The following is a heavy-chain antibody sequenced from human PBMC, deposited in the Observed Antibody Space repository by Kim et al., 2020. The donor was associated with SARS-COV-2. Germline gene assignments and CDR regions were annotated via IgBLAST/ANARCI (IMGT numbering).Heavy chain of an antibody. Sequence: GGSLRLSCAASGFTFSSYAMHWVRQAPGKGLEWVAVISYDGSNKYYADSVKGRFTISRDNSKNTLYLQMNSLRAEDTAVYYCARDQPDPQGYSSSWAPGPFDYWGQGTLVTVSS. CDR2: ISYDGSNK. V-gene: IGHV3-30-3*01. D-gene: IGHD6-13*01. CDR3: ARDQPDPQGYSSSWAPGPFDY. CDR1: GFTFSSYA. J-gene: IGHJ4*02.